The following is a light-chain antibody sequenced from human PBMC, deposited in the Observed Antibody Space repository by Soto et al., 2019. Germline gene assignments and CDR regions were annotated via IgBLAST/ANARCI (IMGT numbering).Light chain of an antibody. CDR3: QQGGT. V-gene: IGKV3-11*01. CDR1: QSVSSY. CDR2: DAS. J-gene: IGKJ3*01. Sequence: EIVLTQSPATLSLSPGERATLSCRASQSVSSYLAWYQQKPGQAPRLLIYDASNRATGIPARFSGSGSGTDFTLTISSLEPEDFVVYYCQQGGTFGPGTKVDIK.